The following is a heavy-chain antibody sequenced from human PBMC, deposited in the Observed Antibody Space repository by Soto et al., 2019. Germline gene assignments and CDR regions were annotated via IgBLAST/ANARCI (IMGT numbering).Heavy chain of an antibody. CDR1: GYTFTSYG. CDR2: ISAYNGNT. V-gene: IGHV1-18*01. CDR3: ALLYGYCSSTRCWPLDY. D-gene: IGHD2-2*03. Sequence: GASVKVSCKASGYTFTSYGISWVRQAPGQGLEWMGWISAYNGNTNYAQKLQGRVTMTTDTSTSTAYMELRSLRSDDTAVYYCALLYGYCSSTRCWPLDYWGQGTLVTVSS. J-gene: IGHJ4*02.